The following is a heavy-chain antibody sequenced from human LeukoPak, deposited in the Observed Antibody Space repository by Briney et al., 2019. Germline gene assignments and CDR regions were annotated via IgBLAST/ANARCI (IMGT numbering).Heavy chain of an antibody. Sequence: PGGSLRLSCAASGFTFDDYAMHWVRQAPGKGLEWVSGISWNSGSIGYADSVKGRFTISRDNSKNTLYLQMNSLRAEDTAVYYCARVPYGGSSGSWGQGTLVTVSP. CDR1: GFTFDDYA. CDR2: ISWNSGSI. CDR3: ARVPYGGSSGS. D-gene: IGHD2-15*01. J-gene: IGHJ5*02. V-gene: IGHV3-9*01.